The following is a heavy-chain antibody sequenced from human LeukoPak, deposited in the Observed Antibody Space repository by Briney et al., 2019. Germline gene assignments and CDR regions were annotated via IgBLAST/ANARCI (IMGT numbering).Heavy chain of an antibody. D-gene: IGHD2-2*01. Sequence: GGSLRLSCAASGFTFSRNAMSWARQAPGKGLEWVSAISGSGGSTYYADSVKGRFTISRDNSKNTLYLQMKSLRADDTAVYYCAKKDAIVPAARSWFDPWGQGTLVTVSS. CDR3: AKKDAIVPAARSWFDP. V-gene: IGHV3-23*01. CDR2: ISGSGGST. J-gene: IGHJ5*02. CDR1: GFTFSRNA.